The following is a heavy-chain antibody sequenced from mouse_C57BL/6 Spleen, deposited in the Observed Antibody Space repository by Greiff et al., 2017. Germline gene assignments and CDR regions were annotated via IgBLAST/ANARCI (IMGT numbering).Heavy chain of an antibody. CDR1: GFTFSDYY. J-gene: IGHJ2*01. V-gene: IGHV5-16*01. CDR3: ERDQRFVYFDY. CDR2: INSGGSST. Sequence: EVQLEESEGGLVQPGSSMKLSCTASGFTFSDYYMAWVRQVPEKGLEWVANINSGGSSTYYLDSLKSRFIISRDNAKNILYLQMSSLKSEDTATYYCERDQRFVYFDYWGQGTTLTVSS.